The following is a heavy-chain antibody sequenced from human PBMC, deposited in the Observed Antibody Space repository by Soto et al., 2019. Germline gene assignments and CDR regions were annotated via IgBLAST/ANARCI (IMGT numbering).Heavy chain of an antibody. CDR1: GFTVSSNY. J-gene: IGHJ3*02. CDR3: ASQKGGYYYDSSGYYTRRRTAFDI. V-gene: IGHV3-53*01. Sequence: PGGSLRLSCAASGFTVSSNYMSWVRQAPGKGLEWVSVIYSGGSTYYADSVKGRFTISRDNSKNTLYLQMNSLRAEDTAVYYCASQKGGYYYDSSGYYTRRRTAFDIWGQGTMVTVSS. D-gene: IGHD3-22*01. CDR2: IYSGGST.